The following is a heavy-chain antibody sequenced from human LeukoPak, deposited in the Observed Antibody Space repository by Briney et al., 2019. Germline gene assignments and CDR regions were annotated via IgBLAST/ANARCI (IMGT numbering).Heavy chain of an antibody. Sequence: ASVKVSCKASGYTFTSYGISWVRQAPGQGLEWLGWINTHTGAPTYAQGFTGRFAFSFDASVSTAYLQISSLKAEDTAVYYCARVSLGIVVVPAAHNWFDLWGQGTLVTVSS. D-gene: IGHD2-2*03. CDR2: INTHTGAP. CDR1: GYTFTSYG. CDR3: ARVSLGIVVVPAAHNWFDL. J-gene: IGHJ5*02. V-gene: IGHV7-4-1*02.